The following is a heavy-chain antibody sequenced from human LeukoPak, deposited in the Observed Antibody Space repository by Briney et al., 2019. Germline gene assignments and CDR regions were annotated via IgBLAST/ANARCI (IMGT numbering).Heavy chain of an antibody. CDR1: GYSFSTHY. J-gene: IGHJ5*02. D-gene: IGHD1-26*01. Sequence: ASVTVSCKASGYSFSTHYMHWVRQAPGQGLEWMGLINPSGGSTNYAQKLQGRVTVTRDMSTSTVYMELSNLRSEDTAVYYCARDQSGEWELLSGWWFDPWGQGTLVTVSS. CDR3: ARDQSGEWELLSGWWFDP. CDR2: INPSGGST. V-gene: IGHV1-46*01.